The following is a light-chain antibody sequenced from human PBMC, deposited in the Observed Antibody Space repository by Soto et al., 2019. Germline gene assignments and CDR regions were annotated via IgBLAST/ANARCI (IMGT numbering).Light chain of an antibody. J-gene: IGKJ3*01. Sequence: IVMTQSPGTLSLSPGERATLSCRASQSVSSKYLAWYQQKPGQPPMVLIYGTSIRATGIPERFSGGGSGTDFTLTITRLESEDFAVYYCQQYGSSLFTFGPGTKVDFK. CDR1: QSVSSKY. CDR3: QQYGSSLFT. CDR2: GTS. V-gene: IGKV3-20*01.